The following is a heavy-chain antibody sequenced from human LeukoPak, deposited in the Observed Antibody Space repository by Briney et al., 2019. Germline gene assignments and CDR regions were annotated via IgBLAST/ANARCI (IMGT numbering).Heavy chain of an antibody. CDR1: GYRFISHY. Sequence: GASVKVSCKASGYRFISHYIHWVRQAPGQGPEWLGWMHAGNGNTRYPEKFEGRVTMTRDTSSNTAYMDLTSLRSDDTAVYYCAREGSYCVGGDCYSFEFWGQGTLVTVSS. CDR3: AREGSYCVGGDCYSFEF. CDR2: MHAGNGNT. D-gene: IGHD2-21*02. V-gene: IGHV1-2*02. J-gene: IGHJ4*02.